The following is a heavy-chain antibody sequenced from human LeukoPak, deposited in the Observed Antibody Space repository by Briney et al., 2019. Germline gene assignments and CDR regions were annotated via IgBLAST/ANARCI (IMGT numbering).Heavy chain of an antibody. V-gene: IGHV3-21*01. CDR3: ARVQLWSTRPDDAFDI. J-gene: IGHJ3*02. CDR2: ISSSSSYI. CDR1: GFTFSSYS. D-gene: IGHD5-18*01. Sequence: GGSLRLSCAASGFTFSSYSMNWVRQAPGKGLEWVSSISSSSSYIYYADSVKGRFTISRDNAKNSLYLQMNSLRAEDTAVYYCARVQLWSTRPDDAFDIWGQGTMVTVSS.